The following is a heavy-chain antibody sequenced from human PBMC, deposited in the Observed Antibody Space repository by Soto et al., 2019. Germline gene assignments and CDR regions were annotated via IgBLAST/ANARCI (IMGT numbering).Heavy chain of an antibody. CDR1: GFTFSSYS. Sequence: PGGSLRLSCAASGFTFSSYSMNWVRQAPGKGLEWVSSISSSSSYIYYADSVKGRFTISRDNAKNSLYLQMNGLRAEDTAVYYCARISGSWSYYFDYWGQGTLVTVSS. V-gene: IGHV3-21*01. J-gene: IGHJ4*02. CDR3: ARISGSWSYYFDY. CDR2: ISSSSSYI. D-gene: IGHD6-13*01.